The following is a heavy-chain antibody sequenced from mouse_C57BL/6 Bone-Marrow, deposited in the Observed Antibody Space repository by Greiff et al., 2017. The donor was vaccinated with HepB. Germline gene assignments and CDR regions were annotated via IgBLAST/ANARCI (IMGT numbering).Heavy chain of an antibody. Sequence: QVQLQQSDAELVKPGASVKISCKVSGYTFTDHTIHWMKQRPEQGLEWIGYIYPRDGSTKYNEKFKGKATLTSDTSSSTAYMQLSSLTSEDSAIYFCARRDFHWYFDVWGTGTTVTVSS. D-gene: IGHD3-3*01. CDR1: GYTFTDHT. J-gene: IGHJ1*03. CDR2: IYPRDGST. V-gene: IGHV1-78*01. CDR3: ARRDFHWYFDV.